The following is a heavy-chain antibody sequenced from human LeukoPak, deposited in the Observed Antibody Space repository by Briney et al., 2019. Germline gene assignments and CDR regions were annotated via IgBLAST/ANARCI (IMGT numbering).Heavy chain of an antibody. V-gene: IGHV3-11*01. D-gene: IGHD3-9*01. J-gene: IGHJ4*02. CDR1: GFTFSDYY. CDR2: ISSSGSTI. Sequence: GGSLRLSCAASGFTFSDYYVSWIRQAPGKGLEWVSYISSSGSTIYYADSVKGRFTISRDNAKNSLYLQMNSLRAEDTAVYYCARVWYDILTGYVDYWGQGTLVTVSS. CDR3: ARVWYDILTGYVDY.